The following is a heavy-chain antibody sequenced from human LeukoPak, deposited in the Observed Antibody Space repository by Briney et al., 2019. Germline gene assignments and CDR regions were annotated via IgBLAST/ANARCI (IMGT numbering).Heavy chain of an antibody. J-gene: IGHJ4*02. CDR1: GGSINSYY. CDR2: IYYTGST. D-gene: IGHD6-19*01. V-gene: IGHV4-59*01. CDR3: ARAGGWHFDY. Sequence: SETLSLTCTVSGGSINSYYWSWIRQPPGKGLEWIGYIYYTGSTNYNPSLESRVTISVDASNNHFSLKLSSVTAADTAIYYCARAGGWHFDYCGQGTLVTVSS.